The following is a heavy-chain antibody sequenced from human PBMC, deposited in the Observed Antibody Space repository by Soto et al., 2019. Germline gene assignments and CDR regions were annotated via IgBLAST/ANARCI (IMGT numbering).Heavy chain of an antibody. J-gene: IGHJ6*02. CDR2: IKQDGSEK. D-gene: IGHD3-3*01. CDR3: AREGRYDFWSGYYLDYYYYGMDV. V-gene: IGHV3-7*03. CDR1: GFTFSSYW. Sequence: VGSLRLSCAASGFTFSSYWMSWVRQAPGKGREWVANIKQDGSEKYYVDSVKGRFTISRDNAKNSLYLQMNSLRAEDTAVYYCAREGRYDFWSGYYLDYYYYGMDVWGQGTTVTVSS.